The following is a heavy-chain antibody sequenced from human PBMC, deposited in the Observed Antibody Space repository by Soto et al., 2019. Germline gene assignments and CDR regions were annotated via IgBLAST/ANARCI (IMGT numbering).Heavy chain of an antibody. CDR3: VHSFRSDWSRSGSPYYFDS. Sequence: QITLKESGPTLLKPTQTLTLTCTFSGFSLSTDGVGVGWIRQPPGKALEWLALIYWDDDERYSPSLETRLTIFKGSSNNKVVLTMTNMDPMDTATYFCVHSFRSDWSRSGSPYYFDSWGQGTLVTVSS. J-gene: IGHJ4*02. CDR1: GFSLSTDGVG. V-gene: IGHV2-5*02. D-gene: IGHD3-10*01. CDR2: IYWDDDE.